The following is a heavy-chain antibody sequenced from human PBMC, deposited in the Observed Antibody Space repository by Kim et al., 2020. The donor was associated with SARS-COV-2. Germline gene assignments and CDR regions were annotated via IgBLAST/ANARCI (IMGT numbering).Heavy chain of an antibody. D-gene: IGHD6-13*01. V-gene: IGHV1-69*13. CDR2: IIPIFGTA. Sequence: SVKVSCKASGGTFSSYAISWVRQAPGQGLEWMGGIIPIFGTANYAQKFQGRVTITADESTSTAYMELSRLRSEDTAVYYCAISSGYSSSWYNWFDPWGQGTLVTVSS. J-gene: IGHJ5*02. CDR1: GGTFSSYA. CDR3: AISSGYSSSWYNWFDP.